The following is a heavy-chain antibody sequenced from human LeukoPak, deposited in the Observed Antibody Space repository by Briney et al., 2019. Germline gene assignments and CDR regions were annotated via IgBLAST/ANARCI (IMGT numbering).Heavy chain of an antibody. CDR2: INPNSGVT. Sequence: ALVKVSCKASGYTFTGFYIHWVRQAPGQGLEWMGWINPNSGVTDYAQKFQGRVTMTRDTSISTAYMELSSLTSDDTAVYFCARSDTYAPAYWGQGTLVTVSS. CDR1: GYTFTGFY. D-gene: IGHD2-21*02. CDR3: ARSDTYAPAY. V-gene: IGHV1-2*02. J-gene: IGHJ4*02.